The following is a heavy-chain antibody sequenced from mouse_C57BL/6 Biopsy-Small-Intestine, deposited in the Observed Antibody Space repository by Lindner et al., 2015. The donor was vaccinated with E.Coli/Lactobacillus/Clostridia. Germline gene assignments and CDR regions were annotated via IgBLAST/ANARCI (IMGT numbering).Heavy chain of an antibody. CDR3: ARSEVGFDY. Sequence: VQLQESGAELVRPGTSVKVSCKASGYAFTNYLIEWVKQRPGQGLEWIGVINPGSGGTNYNEKFKGKATLTADKSSSTAYMQLSSLTSEDSAVYFCARSEVGFDYWGQGTTLTVSS. J-gene: IGHJ2*01. CDR2: INPGSGGT. V-gene: IGHV1-54*01. CDR1: GYAFTNYL. D-gene: IGHD1-1*02.